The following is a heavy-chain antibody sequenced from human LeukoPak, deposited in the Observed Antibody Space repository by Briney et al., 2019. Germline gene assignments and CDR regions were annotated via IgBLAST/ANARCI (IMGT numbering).Heavy chain of an antibody. CDR2: ISAYNGNT. D-gene: IGHD2-15*01. J-gene: IGHJ5*02. V-gene: IGHV1-18*01. Sequence: ASVTVSCKPSGYTFTSYGISWVRQAPGQGLEWVGWISAYNGNTNYAQKFQGRVTMTRNTSISTAYMELSSLRSEDTGVYYCARAPRLVAATGIRGWFAPWGEGGLVTVSS. CDR3: ARAPRLVAATGIRGWFAP. CDR1: GYTFTSYG.